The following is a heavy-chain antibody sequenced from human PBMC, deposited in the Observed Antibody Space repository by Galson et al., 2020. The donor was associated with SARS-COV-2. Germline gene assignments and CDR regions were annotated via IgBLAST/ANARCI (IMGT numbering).Heavy chain of an antibody. V-gene: IGHV3-33*01. J-gene: IGHJ4*02. D-gene: IGHD2-21*01. CDR1: GFIFSRYG. CDR2: IWHDGSEK. Sequence: GESLKISCAASGFIFSRYGMHWVRQAPGKGLEWVATIWHDGSEKYHTDSVEGRFTISRDNSKNMVYLQMDSLRVDDTSVYYCAVMDVSDSRDCWGQGTLVTVSS. CDR3: AVMDVSDSRDC.